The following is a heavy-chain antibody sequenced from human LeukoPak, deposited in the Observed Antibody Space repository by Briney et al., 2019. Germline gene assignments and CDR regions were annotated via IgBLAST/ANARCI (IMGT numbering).Heavy chain of an antibody. CDR2: IIPIFGTA. D-gene: IGHD6-6*01. V-gene: IGHV1-69*13. CDR1: GGTFSSYA. CDR3: ARDPGPDVYSSSSREYYYYYYYMDV. Sequence: SVTVSCKASGGTFSSYAISWVRQAPGQGLEWMGGIIPIFGTANYAQKFQGRVTITADESTSTAYMELSSLRSEDTAVYYCARDPGPDVYSSSSREYYYYYYYMDVWGKGTTVTVSS. J-gene: IGHJ6*03.